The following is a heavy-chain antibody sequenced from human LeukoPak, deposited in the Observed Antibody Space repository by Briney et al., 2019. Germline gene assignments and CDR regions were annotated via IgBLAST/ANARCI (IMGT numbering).Heavy chain of an antibody. CDR2: INPNSGGT. CDR1: GYTFTAYY. V-gene: IGHV1-2*02. D-gene: IGHD2-2*01. CDR3: ARGVDTPQGMPYFDY. Sequence: GASVKVSCKASGYTFTAYYMHWVRQASGQGLEWMGWINPNSGGTNYAQKFQGRVTMTRDTSISTAYMELSRLSSDDTAVYYCARGVDTPQGMPYFDYWGQGTLVTVSS. J-gene: IGHJ4*02.